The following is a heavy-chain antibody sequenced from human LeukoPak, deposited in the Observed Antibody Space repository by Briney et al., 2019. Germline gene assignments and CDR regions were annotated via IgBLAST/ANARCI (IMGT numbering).Heavy chain of an antibody. Sequence: GGSLRLSCAASGFTFSSYSMNWVRQAPGKGLEWVSSISSSSSYIYYADSVKGRFTISRDNAKNSLYLQMNSLRAEDTAVYYCARNLRLAGYEYYGMDVWGQGTTVTVSS. CDR3: ARNLRLAGYEYYGMDV. J-gene: IGHJ6*02. CDR2: ISSSSSYI. CDR1: GFTFSSYS. D-gene: IGHD3-9*01. V-gene: IGHV3-21*01.